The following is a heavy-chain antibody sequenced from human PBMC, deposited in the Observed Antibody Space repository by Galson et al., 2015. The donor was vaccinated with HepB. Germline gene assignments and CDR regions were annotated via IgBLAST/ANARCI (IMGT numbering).Heavy chain of an antibody. CDR2: TLYNGNHE. CDR1: GFSFSSYG. J-gene: IGHJ4*02. V-gene: IGHV3-30*18. CDR3: AKDFWPYNSWNYEGLDS. D-gene: IGHD1-7*01. Sequence: SLRLSCAASGFSFSSYGMHWVRQAPGKGLEWVAVTLYNGNHEYHTDSVKGRFTISRDNSKNTLYLQMNSLRAEDTAVYYCAKDFWPYNSWNYEGLDSWGQGTLVTVSS.